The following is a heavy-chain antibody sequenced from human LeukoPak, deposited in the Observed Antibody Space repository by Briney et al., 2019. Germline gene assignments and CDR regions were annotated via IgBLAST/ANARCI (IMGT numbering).Heavy chain of an antibody. J-gene: IGHJ4*02. V-gene: IGHV3-30*18. D-gene: IGHD2-8*01. CDR3: EKVRLLCTNGVCYFFDY. Sequence: GGSLRLSCAASGFTFSSYGMHWVRQAPGKGLEWVAVISYDGSNKYYADSVKGRFTISRDNSKNTLYLQMNSLRAEDTALYYCEKVRLLCTNGVCYFFDYWGRETLVTVSS. CDR2: ISYDGSNK. CDR1: GFTFSSYG.